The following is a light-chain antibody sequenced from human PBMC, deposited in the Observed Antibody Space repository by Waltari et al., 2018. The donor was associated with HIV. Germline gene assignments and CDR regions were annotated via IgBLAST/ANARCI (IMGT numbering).Light chain of an antibody. V-gene: IGKV1-39*01. Sequence: DIQMIQSPSSLSASLGDRVTFTCRPSGILNSYINWYQQKSGGTPRLLDMRSELEGGVPSRFSARGSVPSSGTEYTLTIASLQSEDFATYFCQQTYAWPWTFGRGTKVE. CDR1: GILNSY. CDR3: QQTYAWPWT. J-gene: IGKJ1*01. CDR2: RS.